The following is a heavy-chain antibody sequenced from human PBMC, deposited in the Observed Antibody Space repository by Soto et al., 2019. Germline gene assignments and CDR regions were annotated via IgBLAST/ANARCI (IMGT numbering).Heavy chain of an antibody. CDR2: IIPFFGTP. CDR1: GATFSSYA. V-gene: IGHV1-69*06. D-gene: IGHD1-26*01. J-gene: IGHJ4*02. CDR3: ARAIKRWEVHYYFDY. Sequence: QVLLVQSGAEVKKPGSSVKVSCKLSGATFSSYAMSWVRQAPGQGLEWIGGIIPFFGTPNYAQKFQGRVTITADTSTATSYMELSSLRSDDTAVYYCARAIKRWEVHYYFDYWGQGTLVTVSS.